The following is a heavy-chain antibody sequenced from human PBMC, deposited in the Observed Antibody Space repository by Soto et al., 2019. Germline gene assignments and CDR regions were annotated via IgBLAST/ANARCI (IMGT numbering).Heavy chain of an antibody. CDR3: ARQDCSGGSCYWLAFDI. V-gene: IGHV5-51*01. CDR1: GYSFTSYW. CDR2: IYPGDSDT. D-gene: IGHD2-15*01. Sequence: GESLKISCKGSGYSFTSYWIGWVRQMPGKGLEWMGIIYPGDSDTRYSPSFQGQVTISADKSISTAYLQWSSLKASDTAMYYCARQDCSGGSCYWLAFDIWGQGTMVTVSS. J-gene: IGHJ3*02.